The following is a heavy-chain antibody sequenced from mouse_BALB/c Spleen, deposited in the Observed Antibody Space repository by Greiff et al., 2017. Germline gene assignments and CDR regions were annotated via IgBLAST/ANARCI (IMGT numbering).Heavy chain of an antibody. CDR2: IDPYNGGT. D-gene: IGHD2-4*01. Sequence: EVKLQESGPELGKPGASVKISCKASGYSFTGYNMYWVKQSHRKSLEWIGYIDPYNGGTSYNQKSKGKATLTVDKSSSTAYMHLNSLTSEDSAIYYGARSGQDYDAAMDYWGQGTSVTVSS. J-gene: IGHJ4*01. CDR3: ARSGQDYDAAMDY. V-gene: IGHV1S135*01. CDR1: GYSFTGYN.